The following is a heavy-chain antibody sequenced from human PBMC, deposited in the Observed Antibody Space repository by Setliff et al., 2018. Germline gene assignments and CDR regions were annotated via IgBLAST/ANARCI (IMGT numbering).Heavy chain of an antibody. CDR2: IYYSGST. J-gene: IGHJ4*02. V-gene: IGHV4-39*07. CDR3: ARERMYYNFWSGYSDY. D-gene: IGHD3-3*01. CDR1: GGSISSSSYY. Sequence: SETLSLTCTVSGGSISSSSYYWGWIRQPPGKGLEWIGSIYYSGSTYYNPSPKSRVTISVDTSKNQFSLKLSSVTAADTAVYYCARERMYYNFWSGYSDYWGQGTLVTVSS.